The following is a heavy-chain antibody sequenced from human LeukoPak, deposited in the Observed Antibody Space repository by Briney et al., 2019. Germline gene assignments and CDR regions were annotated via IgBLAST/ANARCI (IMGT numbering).Heavy chain of an antibody. CDR1: GGSISSGGYY. J-gene: IGHJ6*04. CDR3: ARSYSRVIFGVVIMDV. CDR2: IYYSGST. V-gene: IGHV4-61*08. Sequence: PSETLSLTCTVSGGSISSGGYYWSWIRQPPGKGLEWIGYIYYSGSTNYNPSLKSRVTISVDTSKNQFSLKLSSVTAADTAVYYCARSYSRVIFGVVIMDVWGKGTTVTVSS. D-gene: IGHD3-3*01.